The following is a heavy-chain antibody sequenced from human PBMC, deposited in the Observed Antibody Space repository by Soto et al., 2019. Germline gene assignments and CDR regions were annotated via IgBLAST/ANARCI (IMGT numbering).Heavy chain of an antibody. V-gene: IGHV3-21*01. J-gene: IGHJ4*02. CDR3: ARDTRSYGSGSYYY. D-gene: IGHD3-10*01. CDR1: GFTFSSYS. Sequence: GGSLRLSCAASGFTFSSYSMNWVRQAPGKGLEWVSSISSSSSYIYYADSVKGRFTISRDNAKNSLYLQMNSLRAEDTAVYYCARDTRSYGSGSYYYWGQGTLVTVSS. CDR2: ISSSSSYI.